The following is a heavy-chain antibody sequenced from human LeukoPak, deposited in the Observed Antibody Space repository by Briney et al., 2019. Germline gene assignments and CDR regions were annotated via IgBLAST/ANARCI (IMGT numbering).Heavy chain of an antibody. CDR2: IIPIFGTA. CDR1: GGTFSSYA. Sequence: SVKVSCKASGGTFSSYAISWVRQAPGQGLEWMGGIIPIFGTANYAQKFQGRVTITADESTSTAYMELSSLRSEDTAVYYCARREGYYDSSGWRLAGGWYFDLWGRGTLVTVSS. V-gene: IGHV1-69*13. CDR3: ARREGYYDSSGWRLAGGWYFDL. D-gene: IGHD3-22*01. J-gene: IGHJ2*01.